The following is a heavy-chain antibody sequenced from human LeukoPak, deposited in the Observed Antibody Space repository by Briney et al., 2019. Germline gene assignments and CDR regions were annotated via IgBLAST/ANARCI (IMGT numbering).Heavy chain of an antibody. Sequence: GGTLRLSCAASGFTFSSYAMHWVRQAPGKGLEWVAVISYDGSNKYYADSVKGRLTISRDNSKNTLYLQLNSLRAEDTAVYYCARDSSSHYFDYWGQGTLVTVSS. D-gene: IGHD6-6*01. V-gene: IGHV3-30*01. CDR2: ISYDGSNK. J-gene: IGHJ4*02. CDR1: GFTFSSYA. CDR3: ARDSSSHYFDY.